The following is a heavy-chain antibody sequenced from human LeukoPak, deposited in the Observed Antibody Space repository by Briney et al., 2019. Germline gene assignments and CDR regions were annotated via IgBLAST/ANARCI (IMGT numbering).Heavy chain of an antibody. V-gene: IGHV3-74*01. CDR2: INRDGRKT. Sequence: PGRSLRLACAVSGFTFSTYWMHWVRQTPREGLVWDSGINRDGRKTTHADSVKGPFTISRDHAKNTMYLEMNSLRAEDTAVYYCAREENSFDSWGQGNLVTVSS. CDR1: GFTFSTYW. J-gene: IGHJ4*02. CDR3: AREENSFDS.